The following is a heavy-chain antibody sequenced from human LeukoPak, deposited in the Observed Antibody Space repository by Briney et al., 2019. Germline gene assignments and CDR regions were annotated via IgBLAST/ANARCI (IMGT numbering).Heavy chain of an antibody. CDR2: IGTSSGAI. Sequence: GRSQRLFRSACGFTLSTYNMNWVRHAPGKGLVWGSFIGTSSGAIFCADSVKGRFTISRDNAKKSLYLQMNSLRDEDTAVYYCASLLDSGGEGALVSLSS. V-gene: IGHV3-48*02. CDR1: GFTLSTYN. CDR3: ASLLDS. J-gene: IGHJ5*01.